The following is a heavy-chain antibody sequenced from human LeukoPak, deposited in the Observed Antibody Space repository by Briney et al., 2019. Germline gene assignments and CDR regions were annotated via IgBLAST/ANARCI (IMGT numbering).Heavy chain of an antibody. CDR3: ARTSREMTTSTGYFDY. Sequence: SVEVSCKASGGTFSNYAISWVRQAPGQGLEWMGGIIPLFGTANYAQKFQGRVTITADESTSTAYMELSSLRSEDTAVYYCARTSREMTTSTGYFDYWGQGTLVTVSS. V-gene: IGHV1-69*13. CDR1: GGTFSNYA. D-gene: IGHD5-24*01. CDR2: IIPLFGTA. J-gene: IGHJ4*02.